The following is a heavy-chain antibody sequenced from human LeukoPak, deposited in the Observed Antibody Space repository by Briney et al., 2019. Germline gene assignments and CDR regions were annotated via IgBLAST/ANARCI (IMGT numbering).Heavy chain of an antibody. V-gene: IGHV3-74*01. CDR2: VNTDGSTT. CDR3: AKDKRDSSGYYYAFDT. Sequence: GGSLRLSCAASGFTFSSYWMHWVRQAPGKGLVWVSRVNTDGSTTNYADSVKGRFTISRDNARNTLYLQMNSLRAEDTAVYYCAKDKRDSSGYYYAFDTWGQGTMVTVSS. D-gene: IGHD3-22*01. J-gene: IGHJ3*02. CDR1: GFTFSSYW.